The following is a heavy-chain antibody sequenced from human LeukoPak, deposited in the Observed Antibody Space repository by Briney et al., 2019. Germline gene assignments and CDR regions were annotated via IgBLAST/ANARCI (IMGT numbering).Heavy chain of an antibody. J-gene: IGHJ4*02. CDR2: INHSGST. CDR1: GESFSGYY. CDR3: ASGAPRWLQRNYYFDY. Sequence: PSETLCLTCAVSGESFSGYYRSWIRQPPGKGLEWMGVINHSGSTNYNPSPKSRGTISVDTSKNQLSPKLSSMTAADTAVYYWASGAPRWLQRNYYFDYWGQGTLVTVSS. D-gene: IGHD5-24*01. V-gene: IGHV4-34*01.